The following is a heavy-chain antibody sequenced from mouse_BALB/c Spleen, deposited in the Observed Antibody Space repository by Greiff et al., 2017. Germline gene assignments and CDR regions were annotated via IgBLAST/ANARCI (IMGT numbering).Heavy chain of an antibody. Sequence: VQLKESGGGLVKPGGSLKLSCAASGFTFSDYYMYWVRQTPEKRLEWVATISDGGSYTYYPDSVKGRFTISRDNAKNNLYLQMSSLKSEDTAMYYCARDRGYDGRDYAMDYWGQGTSVTVSS. D-gene: IGHD2-2*01. CDR1: GFTFSDYY. V-gene: IGHV5-4*02. J-gene: IGHJ4*01. CDR3: ARDRGYDGRDYAMDY. CDR2: ISDGGSYT.